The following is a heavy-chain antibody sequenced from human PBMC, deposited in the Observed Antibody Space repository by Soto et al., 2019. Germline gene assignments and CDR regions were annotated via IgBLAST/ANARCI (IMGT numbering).Heavy chain of an antibody. Sequence: GGSLKISCKGSGYSFTSYWISWVRQMPGKGLEWMGRIDPSDSYTNYSPSFQGHVTISADKSISTAYLQWSSLKASDTAMYYCARQLTVTTVLYYYGMDVWGQGTTVTVSS. CDR1: GYSFTSYW. CDR2: IDPSDSYT. D-gene: IGHD4-4*01. V-gene: IGHV5-10-1*01. J-gene: IGHJ6*02. CDR3: ARQLTVTTVLYYYGMDV.